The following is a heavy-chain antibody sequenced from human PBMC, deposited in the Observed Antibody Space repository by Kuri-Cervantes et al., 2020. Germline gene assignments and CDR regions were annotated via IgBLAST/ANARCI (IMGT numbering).Heavy chain of an antibody. CDR1: GASINSGGYY. D-gene: IGHD2-15*01. CDR3: ARRGLGLQNWFDP. CDR2: IYYSGST. J-gene: IGHJ5*02. Sequence: LTLSCTVSGASINSGGYYWSWTRQHPGKGLEWTGYIYYSGSTYYNPSLKSRVSITVDTSKNQFSLKLNSVTAADTAVFYCARRGLGLQNWFDPWGQGTLVTVSS. V-gene: IGHV4-31*03.